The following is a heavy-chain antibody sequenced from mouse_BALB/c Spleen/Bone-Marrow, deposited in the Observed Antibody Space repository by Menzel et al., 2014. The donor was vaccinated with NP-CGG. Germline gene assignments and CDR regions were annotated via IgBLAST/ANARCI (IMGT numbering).Heavy chain of an antibody. CDR3: ASYVYGYYFDY. Sequence: EVQLQQSGAELVKPGASVKLSCTASGFNIKDTYIHWVKQRPEQGLEWIGRIDPANDNTKYDPKFQGKATITADTSFSTAYLKLGSLTSEDTAVYYCASYVYGYYFDYWGQGTTLTVS. CDR2: IDPANDNT. J-gene: IGHJ2*01. D-gene: IGHD2-2*01. V-gene: IGHV14-3*02. CDR1: GFNIKDTY.